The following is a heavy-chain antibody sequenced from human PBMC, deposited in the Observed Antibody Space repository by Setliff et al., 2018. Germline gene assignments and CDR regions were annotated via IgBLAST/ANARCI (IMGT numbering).Heavy chain of an antibody. D-gene: IGHD3-16*01. CDR3: ARLPNYVWGSPVDY. J-gene: IGHJ4*02. V-gene: IGHV4-39*01. Sequence: KASETLSLTCTVSGGSVNSRYWGLIRQPPGKGLEWIGSIFYSGRTFYNPSLKSRVTISVDMSKNQFSLTLSSVTAADTAVYYCARLPNYVWGSPVDYWGQGTLVTVSS. CDR2: IFYSGRT. CDR1: GGSVNSRY.